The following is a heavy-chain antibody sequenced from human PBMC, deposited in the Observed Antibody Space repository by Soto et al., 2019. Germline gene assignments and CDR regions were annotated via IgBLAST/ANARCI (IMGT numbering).Heavy chain of an antibody. CDR2: IWYDGSNK. CDR3: ARDFSMSPVLEWLLIDY. V-gene: IGHV3-33*01. D-gene: IGHD3-3*01. J-gene: IGHJ4*02. Sequence: QVQLVESGGGVVQPGRSLRLSCAASGFTFNSYGMHWVRQAPGKGLEWVAVIWYDGSNKYYADSVKGRFTISRDNSKNTLYLQMNSLRAEDTAVYYCARDFSMSPVLEWLLIDYWGQGTLVTVSS. CDR1: GFTFNSYG.